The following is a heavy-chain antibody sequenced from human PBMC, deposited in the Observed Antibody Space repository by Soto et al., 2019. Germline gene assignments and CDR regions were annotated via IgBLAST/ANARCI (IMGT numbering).Heavy chain of an antibody. CDR1: GYTFTRYG. D-gene: IGHD3-3*01. Sequence: GAAVKVSCKGSGYTFTRYGISWVRQAPGQGLEWMGWISPNNGSTNYAQKFQGWVTMTRDTSISTAYMELSRLRSDDTAVYYCARDGGGRFLLDPWGQGTLVTVSS. CDR2: ISPNNGST. V-gene: IGHV1-2*04. J-gene: IGHJ5*02. CDR3: ARDGGGRFLLDP.